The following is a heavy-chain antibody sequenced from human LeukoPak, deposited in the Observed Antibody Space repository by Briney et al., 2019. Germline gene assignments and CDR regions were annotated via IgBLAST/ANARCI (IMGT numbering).Heavy chain of an antibody. D-gene: IGHD3-16*01. CDR1: GGSFSGYY. Sequence: SETLALTCYLYGGSFSGYYWSWIRQSPGKGLEWIGEINQIGNTNYIPSLKSRLTISIDTSNNQFSLNLTSVTAADTGVYYCARIRRPLRGYFDHWGQGTLVT. J-gene: IGHJ4*02. V-gene: IGHV4-34*01. CDR3: ARIRRPLRGYFDH. CDR2: INQIGNT.